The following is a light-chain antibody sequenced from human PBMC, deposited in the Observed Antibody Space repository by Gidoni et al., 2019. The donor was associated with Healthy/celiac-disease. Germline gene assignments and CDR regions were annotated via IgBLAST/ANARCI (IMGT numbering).Light chain of an antibody. V-gene: IGKV3-20*01. CDR1: QSVSSSY. J-gene: IGKJ1*01. CDR2: GAS. Sequence: EIVLTQSPGTLSLSPGKRATLSCRASQSVSSSYLAWYQQKPGQAPRLLIYGASSRATGIPDRFSGSGSGTDFTLTISRLEPEDFAVYYCQQYGSSPWTFXQXTKVEIK. CDR3: QQYGSSPWT.